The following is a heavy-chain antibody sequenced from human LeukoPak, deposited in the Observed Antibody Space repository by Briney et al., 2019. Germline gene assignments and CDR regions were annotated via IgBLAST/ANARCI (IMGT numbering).Heavy chain of an antibody. CDR1: GGSFSGYY. CDR3: AKTPYYDILTGYLA. Sequence: SETLSLTCAVYGGSFSGYYWSWIRQPPGKGLEWIGEINHSGSTNYNPSLKSRVTISVDTSKNQFSLKLSSVTAADTAVYYCAKTPYYDILTGYLAWGQGTLVTVSS. D-gene: IGHD3-9*01. CDR2: INHSGST. V-gene: IGHV4-34*01. J-gene: IGHJ5*02.